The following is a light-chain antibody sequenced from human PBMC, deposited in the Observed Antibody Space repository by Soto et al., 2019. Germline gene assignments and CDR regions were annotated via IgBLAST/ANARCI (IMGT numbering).Light chain of an antibody. J-gene: IGKJ4*01. CDR3: QQRSNWPYLT. CDR2: DAS. CDR1: QSVSGY. V-gene: IGKV3-11*01. Sequence: EIVLTQSPDTLSLSPGERATLSCRASQSVSGYLGWYQQKPGQAPRLLIYDASNRAYGVPARFRGSGSGTNFTLTIASLEPEDFAVDYCQQRSNWPYLTVGGGTRV.